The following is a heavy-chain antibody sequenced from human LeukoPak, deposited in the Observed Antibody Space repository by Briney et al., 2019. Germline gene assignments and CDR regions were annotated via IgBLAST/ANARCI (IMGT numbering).Heavy chain of an antibody. CDR3: AKAPYSSSWARSYYFDY. D-gene: IGHD6-13*01. V-gene: IGHV3-23*01. Sequence: PGGSLRLSCAASGFTFSSYAMSWVRQAPGKGLEWVSAISGSGGSTYYADSVKGRFAISRDNSKNTLYLQMNSLRAEDTAVYYCAKAPYSSSWARSYYFDYWGQGTLVTVSS. CDR2: ISGSGGST. J-gene: IGHJ4*02. CDR1: GFTFSSYA.